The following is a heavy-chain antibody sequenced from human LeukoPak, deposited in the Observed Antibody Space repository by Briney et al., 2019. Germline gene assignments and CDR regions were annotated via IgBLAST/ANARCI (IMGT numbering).Heavy chain of an antibody. CDR3: ARAVQVGKSPQCDQ. D-gene: IGHD3-10*01. V-gene: IGHV1-18*01. CDR1: GYTFTSYG. CDR2: ISAYNGNT. Sequence: ASVKVSSQASGYTFTSYGIGWVRQAPGQGLEWMGWISAYNGNTNYAQKLQGRVTMTTDTSTSTAYMELRSLRSDDTAVYYCARAVQVGKSPQCDQWGQGTLVTVSS. J-gene: IGHJ4*02.